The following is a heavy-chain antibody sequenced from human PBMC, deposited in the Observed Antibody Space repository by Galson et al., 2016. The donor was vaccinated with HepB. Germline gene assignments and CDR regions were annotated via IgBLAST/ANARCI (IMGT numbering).Heavy chain of an antibody. D-gene: IGHD2-15*01. J-gene: IGHJ6*02. Sequence: SLRLSCAASGFTVYNNYMWWVRQAPGKGLEWVSGIRHSGGRTYYADSVNGRFTIPRDNSKNTLYLQMNSLRAEDTAVYYCAKLEGGWTYYGMDVWGHGTLVTVSS. V-gene: IGHV3-23*01. CDR3: AKLEGGWTYYGMDV. CDR2: IRHSGGRT. CDR1: GFTVYNNY.